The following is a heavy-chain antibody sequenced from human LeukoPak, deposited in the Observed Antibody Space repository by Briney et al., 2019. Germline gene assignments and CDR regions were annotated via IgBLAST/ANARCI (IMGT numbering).Heavy chain of an antibody. CDR2: ISSSSSYI. J-gene: IGHJ3*02. CDR3: AVGAVADEGAFDI. CDR1: GFTFSSYS. D-gene: IGHD6-19*01. Sequence: TGGSLRLSCAASGFTFSSYSMSWVRQAPGKGLEWVTSISSSSSYIYYADSVKGRFTISRDNAKNSLYLQMNSLRAEDTAVYYCAVGAVADEGAFDIWGEGTMVTVSS. V-gene: IGHV3-21*01.